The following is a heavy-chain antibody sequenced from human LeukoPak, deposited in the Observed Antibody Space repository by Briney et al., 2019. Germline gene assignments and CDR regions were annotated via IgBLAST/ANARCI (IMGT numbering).Heavy chain of an antibody. CDR3: XXXXXXXVWGSYPVYYYYYMDV. Sequence: GGSLRLSCAASGFTFSSYAMSWVRQAPGKGLEWVSAISGSGGSTYYADSVKGRFTISRDNSKNTLYLQMNSLRAEDTAVYYXXXXXXXXVWGSYPVYYYYYMDVWGKGTTVTVSS. V-gene: IGHV3-23*01. CDR2: ISGSGGST. J-gene: IGHJ6*03. D-gene: IGHD3-16*01. CDR1: GFTFSSYA.